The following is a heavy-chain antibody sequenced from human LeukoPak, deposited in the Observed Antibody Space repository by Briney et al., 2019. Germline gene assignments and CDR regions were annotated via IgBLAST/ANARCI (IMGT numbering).Heavy chain of an antibody. V-gene: IGHV3-11*01. Sequence: PGGSLRLSCAASGFTFSDYYMSWIRQAPGKGLEWVSYISSSGSTISYADSVKGRFTISRDNAKNTLYLQMNSLRAEDTAVYYCAKETYYYDSSGYYHDAFDIWGQGTMVTVSS. D-gene: IGHD3-22*01. CDR2: ISSSGSTI. CDR3: AKETYYYDSSGYYHDAFDI. CDR1: GFTFSDYY. J-gene: IGHJ3*02.